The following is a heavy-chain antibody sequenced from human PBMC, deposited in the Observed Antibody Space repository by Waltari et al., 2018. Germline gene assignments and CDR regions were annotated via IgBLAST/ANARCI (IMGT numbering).Heavy chain of an antibody. CDR1: GFTVSSNY. J-gene: IGHJ4*02. CDR3: ASGEMATISY. V-gene: IGHV3-53*01. D-gene: IGHD5-12*01. Sequence: EVQLVESGGGLLQPVGSLSLSCAASGFTVSSNYMSWVRQAPGKGLEWVSVIYSGGSTYNADSVKGRFTISRDNSKNTLYLQMNSLRAEDTAVYYCASGEMATISYWGQGTLVTVSS. CDR2: IYSGGST.